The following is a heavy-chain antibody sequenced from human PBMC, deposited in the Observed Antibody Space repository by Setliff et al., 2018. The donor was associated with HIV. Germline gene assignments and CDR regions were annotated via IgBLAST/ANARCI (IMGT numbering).Heavy chain of an antibody. CDR2: IGTYNGDT. CDR1: GYTFTSSG. V-gene: IGHV1-18*01. Sequence: GASVKVSCKASGYTFTSSGITWVRQAPGQGLEWMGWIGTYNGDTNYAQKFQSRVTMTTDTSTSTAYMELRSLISDDTAVYYCAREGLWFGDRGYYMDVWGTGTAVTVSS. CDR3: AREGLWFGDRGYYMDV. D-gene: IGHD3-10*01. J-gene: IGHJ6*03.